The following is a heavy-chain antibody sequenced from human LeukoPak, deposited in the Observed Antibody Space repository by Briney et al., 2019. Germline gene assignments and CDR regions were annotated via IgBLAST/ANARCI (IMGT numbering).Heavy chain of an antibody. V-gene: IGHV3-30*02. CDR3: ARDGYCSSTSCYRHFDY. J-gene: IGHJ4*02. CDR1: GFTFSSYG. Sequence: GGSLRLSCAASGFTFSSYGMHWVRQAPGKGLEWVAVIRYDGSNKYYADSVKGRFTISRDNSKNTLYLQMNSLRAEDTAVYYCARDGYCSSTSCYRHFDYWGQGTLVTVSS. CDR2: IRYDGSNK. D-gene: IGHD2-2*03.